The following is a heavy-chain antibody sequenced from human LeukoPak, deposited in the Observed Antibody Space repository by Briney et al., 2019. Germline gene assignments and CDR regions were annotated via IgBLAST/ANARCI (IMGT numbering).Heavy chain of an antibody. V-gene: IGHV3-23*01. CDR1: GFTISSYW. Sequence: PGGSLRLSCAASGFTISSYWMSWVRQAPGKGLEWVSVISGGGGTTYYSDSVKGRFTISRDNSKNTLYLQMNSLRAEDTAVYYCAKASTFGELNRPFDYWGQGTLVTVSS. CDR3: AKASTFGELNRPFDY. J-gene: IGHJ4*02. CDR2: ISGGGGTT. D-gene: IGHD3-10*01.